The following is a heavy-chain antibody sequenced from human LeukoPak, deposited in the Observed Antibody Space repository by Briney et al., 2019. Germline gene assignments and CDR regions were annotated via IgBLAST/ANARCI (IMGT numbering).Heavy chain of an antibody. V-gene: IGHV3-11*01. J-gene: IGHJ4*02. CDR2: ISSSGSTI. CDR3: ARRVSSGYYYAAYYFDY. Sequence: GGSLRLSCAASGFTFSDYYMSWIRQAPGKGLEWVSYISSSGSTIYYADSVKGRFTISRDNAKNSLYLQMNSLRAEDTAVYYCARRVSSGYYYAAYYFDYWGQGTLATVSS. D-gene: IGHD3-22*01. CDR1: GFTFSDYY.